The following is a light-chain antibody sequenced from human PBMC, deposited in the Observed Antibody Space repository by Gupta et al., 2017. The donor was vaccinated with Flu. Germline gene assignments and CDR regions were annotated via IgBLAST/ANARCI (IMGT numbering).Light chain of an antibody. V-gene: IGLV4-69*02. J-gene: IGLJ3*02. Sequence: QLVLTQSPSASASLVASVKLTCTLSSGHTRNTIAWHQQRPEKGPRYLMKLNSDGSHNKGGGIPDRFSGSSSGAERYLTISSLQSDDEADYYCQTWDPAGNWVFGDGTTLTVL. CDR2: LNSDGSH. CDR3: QTWDPAGNWV. CDR1: SGHTRNT.